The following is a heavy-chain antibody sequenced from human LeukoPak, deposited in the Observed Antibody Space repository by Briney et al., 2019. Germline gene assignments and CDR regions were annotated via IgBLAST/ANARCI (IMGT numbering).Heavy chain of an antibody. D-gene: IGHD6-13*01. CDR3: AKAPISAAGTQYNHWFDP. Sequence: GRSLRLSCAASGSTFDDYAMHWVRQAPCKGLEWVSRISWNSGSIGYADSVKGRFTISRDNAKNSLYLQMNSLRAEDTALYYCAKAPISAAGTQYNHWFDPWGQGTLVTVSS. CDR2: ISWNSGSI. V-gene: IGHV3-9*01. J-gene: IGHJ5*02. CDR1: GSTFDDYA.